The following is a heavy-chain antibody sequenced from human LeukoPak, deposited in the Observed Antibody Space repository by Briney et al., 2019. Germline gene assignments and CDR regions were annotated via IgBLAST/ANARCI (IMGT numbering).Heavy chain of an antibody. CDR1: RFTFSSYS. Sequence: PGGSLRLSCAASRFTFSSYSMNWVRQAPGKGLEWVSSISSSSSYIYYADSVKGRFTISRDNAKNSLYLQMNSLRAEDTAVYYCARDVSGPSGSYYNLGDYWGQGTLVTVSS. CDR2: ISSSSSYI. J-gene: IGHJ4*02. V-gene: IGHV3-21*01. CDR3: ARDVSGPSGSYYNLGDY. D-gene: IGHD1-26*01.